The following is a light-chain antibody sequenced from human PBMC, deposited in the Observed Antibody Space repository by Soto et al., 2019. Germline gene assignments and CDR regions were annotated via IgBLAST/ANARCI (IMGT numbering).Light chain of an antibody. J-gene: IGKJ1*01. Sequence: DTVRKQSPATLSVSPGERATLSGRASQSISRNLAWYQQKPGQAPRLLIYAASTRATGLPARFSGSGSGAEFTLTISSLQSEDFAVYSCQQYNNWLLTFGQGSKVDI. CDR1: QSISRN. CDR3: QQYNNWLLT. CDR2: AAS. V-gene: IGKV3-15*01.